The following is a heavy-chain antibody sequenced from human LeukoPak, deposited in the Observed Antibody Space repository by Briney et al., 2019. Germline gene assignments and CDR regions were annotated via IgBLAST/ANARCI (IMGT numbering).Heavy chain of an antibody. V-gene: IGHV4-61*01. J-gene: IGHJ5*02. D-gene: IGHD6-19*01. CDR3: ARVLARGQWLVNWFDP. Sequence: PSETLSLTCSVSGGSVTSGSHYWSWIRQPPGKGLEWMGNIYYSGSTNYNPSLKSRVTISEDTSKNQFSLKLRSVTAADTAVYYCARVLARGQWLVNWFDPWGQGTLVTVSS. CDR1: GGSVTSGSHY. CDR2: IYYSGST.